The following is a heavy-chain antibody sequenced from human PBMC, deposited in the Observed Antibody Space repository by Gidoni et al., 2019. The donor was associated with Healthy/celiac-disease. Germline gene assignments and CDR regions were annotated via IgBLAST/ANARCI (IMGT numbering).Heavy chain of an antibody. CDR1: GFTFDDSA. CDR2: ISGNSGSI. D-gene: IGHD4-4*01. Sequence: EVQLVESGGGLVQPGRSLSLSCAASGFTFDDSAMNWVRQAPGKGLEWVSGISGNSGSIGYADSGKGRFTISRDNAKNSLYLQMNSLRAEDTALYYCAKGSMTTVTTSWFDPWGQGTLVTVSS. J-gene: IGHJ5*02. V-gene: IGHV3-9*01. CDR3: AKGSMTTVTTSWFDP.